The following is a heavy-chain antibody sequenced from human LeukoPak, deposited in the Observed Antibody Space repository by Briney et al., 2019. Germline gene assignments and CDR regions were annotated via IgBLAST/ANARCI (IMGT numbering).Heavy chain of an antibody. Sequence: GASVKVSCKAAGYTFTGYYMFWVRQAPGQGLEWMGRINPNSGGTNYAQKFQGRVTMIRDTFISTAYMELRRLRSDDTAVYYCARGYCSGGSCYSVENWFDPWGQGTLVTVSS. CDR2: INPNSGGT. CDR1: GYTFTGYY. CDR3: ARGYCSGGSCYSVENWFDP. J-gene: IGHJ5*02. D-gene: IGHD2-15*01. V-gene: IGHV1-2*06.